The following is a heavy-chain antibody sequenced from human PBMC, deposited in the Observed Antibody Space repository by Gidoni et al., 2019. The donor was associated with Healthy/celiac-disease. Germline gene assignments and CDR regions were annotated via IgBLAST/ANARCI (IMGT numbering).Heavy chain of an antibody. D-gene: IGHD1-26*01. V-gene: IGHV4-31*03. J-gene: IGHJ4*02. Sequence: QVQLQESGPGLVKPSQTLSLTCTVSGGSISSGGYYWSWIRQHPGKGLEWIGYIYYSGSTYYNPSLKSRVTISVDTSKNQFALKLSSVTAADTAVYYCARVSDGADAPGRGAGFDYWGQGTLVTVSS. CDR1: GGSISSGGYY. CDR3: ARVSDGADAPGRGAGFDY. CDR2: IYYSGST.